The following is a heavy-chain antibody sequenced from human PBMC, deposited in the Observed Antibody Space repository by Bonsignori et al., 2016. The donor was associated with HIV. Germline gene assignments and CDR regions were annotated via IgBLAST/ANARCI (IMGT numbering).Heavy chain of an antibody. V-gene: IGHV1-18*01. Sequence: WVRQAPGQGLEWMGWISAYNGNTNYAQKLQGRVTMTTDTSTSTAYMELRSLRSDDTAVYYCARAAGYDYVDYWGQGTLVTVSS. CDR2: ISAYNGNT. J-gene: IGHJ4*02. D-gene: IGHD3-22*01. CDR3: ARAAGYDYVDY.